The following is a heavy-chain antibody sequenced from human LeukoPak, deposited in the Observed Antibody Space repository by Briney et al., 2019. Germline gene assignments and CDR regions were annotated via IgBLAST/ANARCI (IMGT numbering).Heavy chain of an antibody. CDR3: AKDQGIAAAGRRGYFDY. Sequence: GGSLRLSCAASGFTFSSYAMSWVRQAPGQGLEWVSAISGSDGSTYYADSVKGRFTISRDNSKNTLYLQMNSLRAEDTAVYYCAKDQGIAAAGRRGYFDYWGQGTLVTVSS. CDR2: ISGSDGST. D-gene: IGHD6-13*01. J-gene: IGHJ4*02. CDR1: GFTFSSYA. V-gene: IGHV3-23*01.